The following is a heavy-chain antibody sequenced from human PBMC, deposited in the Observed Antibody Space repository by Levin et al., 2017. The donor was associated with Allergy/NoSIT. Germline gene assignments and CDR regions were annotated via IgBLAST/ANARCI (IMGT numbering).Heavy chain of an antibody. CDR2: IINSGFGT. CDR3: AKDAIRGSDQPYYFDY. J-gene: IGHJ4*02. D-gene: IGHD6-19*01. V-gene: IGHV3-23*01. CDR1: GFTFNNYA. Sequence: LSLTCAASGFTFNNYAMSWVRQAPGKGLEWVSAIINSGFGTYYADSVKGRFTISRDNSKNTMYLQMNSLRADDTAVYFCAKDAIRGSDQPYYFDYWGQGTLVTASS.